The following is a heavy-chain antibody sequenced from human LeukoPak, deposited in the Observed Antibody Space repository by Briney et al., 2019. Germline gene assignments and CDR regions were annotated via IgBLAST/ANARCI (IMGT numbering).Heavy chain of an antibody. Sequence: SETLSLTCAVYGGSFSGYYWSWIRQPPGKGLEWIGEINHSGSTNYNPSLKSRVTISVDTSKNQFSLKLSSVTAADTAVYYCARDSNSGSPDYWGQGTLVTVSS. CDR2: INHSGST. V-gene: IGHV4-34*01. J-gene: IGHJ4*02. D-gene: IGHD1-26*01. CDR1: GGSFSGYY. CDR3: ARDSNSGSPDY.